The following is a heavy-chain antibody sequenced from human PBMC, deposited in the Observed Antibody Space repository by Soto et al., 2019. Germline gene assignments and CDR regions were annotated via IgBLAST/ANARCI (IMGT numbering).Heavy chain of an antibody. CDR2: IPQEGSDG. J-gene: IGHJ6*02. D-gene: IGHD2-15*01. Sequence: VQLEESGGGLVQPGESLRLSCEVSGFTLSMYSMTWVRQAPGKGLEWVAKIPQEGSDGHYADSVKGRFTIPRDNAKNSVYLQINSLLAQDTAVYYCARDQLILPAHDFFYGSDVWGQGAKVTVSS. V-gene: IGHV3-7*03. CDR1: GFTLSMYS. CDR3: ARDQLILPAHDFFYGSDV.